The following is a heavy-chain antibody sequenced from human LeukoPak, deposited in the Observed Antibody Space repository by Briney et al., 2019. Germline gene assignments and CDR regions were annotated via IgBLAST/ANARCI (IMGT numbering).Heavy chain of an antibody. Sequence: SETLSLTCAVYGGSRSGYYWSWIRRPPGKGLEWIGEINHSGSTNYNPSLKSRVTISVDTSKNQFSLKLSSVTAADTAVYYCARIHCSGGSCYVPDPWGQGTLVTVSS. V-gene: IGHV4-34*01. CDR3: ARIHCSGGSCYVPDP. CDR1: GGSRSGYY. CDR2: INHSGST. D-gene: IGHD2-15*01. J-gene: IGHJ5*02.